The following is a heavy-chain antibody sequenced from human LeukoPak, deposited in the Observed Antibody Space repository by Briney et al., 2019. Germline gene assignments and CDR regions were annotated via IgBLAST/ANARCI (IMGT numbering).Heavy chain of an antibody. D-gene: IGHD2-2*01. CDR1: GFTFSSYW. Sequence: GGSLRLSCAASGFTFSSYWMSWVRQAPGKGLEWVSVVSGSGGSTSYVDSVKGRFTISRDNSKNTLYLQMNSLRVEDTAVYYCAKDRTSVVSAAPDYWGQGTLVTVSS. CDR3: AKDRTSVVSAAPDY. J-gene: IGHJ4*02. CDR2: VSGSGGST. V-gene: IGHV3-23*01.